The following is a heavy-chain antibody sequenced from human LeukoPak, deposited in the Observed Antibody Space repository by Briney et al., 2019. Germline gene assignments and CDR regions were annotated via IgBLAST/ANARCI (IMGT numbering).Heavy chain of an antibody. V-gene: IGHV3-9*01. CDR3: AKDIVKGSASGTFDH. CDR1: GFTFDEYG. Sequence: GGSLRLSCAASGFTFDEYGMHWVRQPPGKGLEWVASISWNGGGLGYGEPVEGRFTISRDNARNSLSLQMNSLRVEDTALYFCAKDIVKGSASGTFDHWGQGTLVTVSS. CDR2: ISWNGGGL. D-gene: IGHD3-10*01. J-gene: IGHJ4*02.